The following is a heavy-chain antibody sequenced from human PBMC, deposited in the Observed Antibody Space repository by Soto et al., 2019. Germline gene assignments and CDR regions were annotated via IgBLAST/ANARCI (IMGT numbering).Heavy chain of an antibody. CDR1: GFTFSDFA. V-gene: IGHV3-23*01. D-gene: IGHD3-10*01. J-gene: IGHJ6*02. CDR3: AAPRDEYGSGVSWFPYGMDI. CDR2: LDGAGGST. Sequence: PGGSLRLSCLASGFTFSDFAMTWVRHVPGRGLEWVASLDGAGGSTYYAESVRGRFSISRDNSQNTLFLQMKRLTVDDTAIYYCAAPRDEYGSGVSWFPYGMDIWGQGTTVTVSS.